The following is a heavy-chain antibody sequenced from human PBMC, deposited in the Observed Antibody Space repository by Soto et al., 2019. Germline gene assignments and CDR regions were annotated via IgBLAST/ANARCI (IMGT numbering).Heavy chain of an antibody. CDR1: GFSLSTSGVG. CDR3: AHTRPSAARRSTELDY. Sequence: GSGPTLVNPTQTLTLTCTFSGFSLSTSGVGVGWIRQPPGKALEWLALIYWDDDKRYSPSLKSRLTITKDTSKNQVVLTMTNMDPVDTATYYCAHTRPSAARRSTELDYWGQGTLVTVSS. D-gene: IGHD6-6*01. CDR2: IYWDDDK. V-gene: IGHV2-5*02. J-gene: IGHJ4*02.